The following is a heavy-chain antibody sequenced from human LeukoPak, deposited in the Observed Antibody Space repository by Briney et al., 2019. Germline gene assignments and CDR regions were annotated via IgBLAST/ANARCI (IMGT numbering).Heavy chain of an antibody. J-gene: IGHJ5*02. CDR2: ISSSSSYI. Sequence: GGSLRLSCSASGFTFSSYSMNWVRQAPGKGLEWVSSISSSSSYIYYADSVKGRFTISGDNAKNSLYLQMNSLRAEDTAVYYCARDSQYCSSTSCPRGWFDPWGQGTLVTVSS. D-gene: IGHD2-2*01. CDR3: ARDSQYCSSTSCPRGWFDP. CDR1: GFTFSSYS. V-gene: IGHV3-21*01.